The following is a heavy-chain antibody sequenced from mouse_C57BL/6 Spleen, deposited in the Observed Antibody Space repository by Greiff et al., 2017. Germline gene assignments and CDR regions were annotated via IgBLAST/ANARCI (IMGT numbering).Heavy chain of an antibody. CDR1: GYTFTGYW. J-gene: IGHJ3*01. CDR3: SPRLLWEGDFFAY. Sequence: QVQLQQSGAELMKPGASVKLSCKATGYTFTGYWIEWVKQRPGHGLEWIGEILPGSGSTTYNEKFKGKATFTADTSSNTAYMQLSSLTTEGSAIYYCSPRLLWEGDFFAYWGQGTLVTVSA. CDR2: ILPGSGST. V-gene: IGHV1-9*01. D-gene: IGHD2-1*01.